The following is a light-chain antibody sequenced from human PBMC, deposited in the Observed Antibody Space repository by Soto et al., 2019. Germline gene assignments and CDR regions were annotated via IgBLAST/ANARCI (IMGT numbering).Light chain of an antibody. Sequence: EIVFTKSPITLSLSPGERATLSCRASQSVSSSYLAWYQQKPGQAPRLLIYGASSRATGIPDRFSGSGSGTDFTLTISRLEPEDFAVYYCQQYGSSPQTFGQGTKVDIK. CDR1: QSVSSSY. CDR2: GAS. V-gene: IGKV3-20*01. J-gene: IGKJ1*01. CDR3: QQYGSSPQT.